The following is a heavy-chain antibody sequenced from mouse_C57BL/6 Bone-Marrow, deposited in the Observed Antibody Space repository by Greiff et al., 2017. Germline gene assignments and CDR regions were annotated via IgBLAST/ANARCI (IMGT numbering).Heavy chain of an antibody. J-gene: IGHJ1*03. Sequence: QVHVKQPGAELVKPGASVKMSCKASGYTFTSYWITWVKQRPGQGLEWIGDIYPGSGSTNYNEKFKSKATLTVDTSSSTAYMQLSSLTSEDSAVYYCARWDDGYYAWYFDVWGTGTTVTVSS. CDR1: GYTFTSYW. V-gene: IGHV1-55*01. D-gene: IGHD2-3*01. CDR3: ARWDDGYYAWYFDV. CDR2: IYPGSGST.